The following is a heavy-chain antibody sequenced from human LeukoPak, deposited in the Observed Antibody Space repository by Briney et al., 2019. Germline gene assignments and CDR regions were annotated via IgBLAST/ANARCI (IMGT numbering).Heavy chain of an antibody. CDR1: GYTFTSYY. V-gene: IGHV1-46*01. CDR2: INPSGGST. CDR3: ARDSTYYDFWSGYPSRPTYYYYYGMDV. D-gene: IGHD3-3*01. J-gene: IGHJ6*02. Sequence: ASVKVPCKASGYTFTSYYMHWVRQAPGQGLEWMGIINPSGGSTSYAQKFQGRVTMTRDTSTSTVYMELSSLRSEDTAVYYCARDSTYYDFWSGYPSRPTYYYYYGMDVWGQGTTVTVSS.